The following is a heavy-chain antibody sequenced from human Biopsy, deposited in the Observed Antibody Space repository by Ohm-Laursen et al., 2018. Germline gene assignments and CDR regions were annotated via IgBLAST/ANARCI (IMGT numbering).Heavy chain of an antibody. CDR1: GYAVNDYF. CDR3: ARDIMNRIAGLVARSDVFDV. CDR2: ISPNSGGT. D-gene: IGHD3-16*01. J-gene: IGHJ3*01. V-gene: IGHV1-2*02. Sequence: SVKVSCKGSGYAVNDYFLHWLRQAPGQGPEWMGWISPNSGGTNYAQKFQGRVTMTTDTSTSTVYLELRRLISDDTAVYYCARDIMNRIAGLVARSDVFDVWRQGTLVTVSS.